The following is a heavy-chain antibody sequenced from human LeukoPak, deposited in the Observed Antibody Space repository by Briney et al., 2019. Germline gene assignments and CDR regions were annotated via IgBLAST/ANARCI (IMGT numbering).Heavy chain of an antibody. CDR2: ISSSSSYI. V-gene: IGHV3-21*01. J-gene: IGHJ4*02. Sequence: GGSLRLSCAASGFTFSSYSMNWVRQAPGKGLEWVSSISSSSSYIYYADSVKGRFTISRDNAKNSLYLQMNSLRAEDTAVYYCARSTTVVSAIFEYWGQGTLVTVSS. D-gene: IGHD4-23*01. CDR1: GFTFSSYS. CDR3: ARSTTVVSAIFEY.